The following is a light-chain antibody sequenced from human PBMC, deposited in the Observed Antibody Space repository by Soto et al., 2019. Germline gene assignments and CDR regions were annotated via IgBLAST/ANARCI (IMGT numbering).Light chain of an antibody. Sequence: DIQMTQSPSSLSASVGDRVTITCRASQSISSFLNWYQQKPGTAPKLLIYAASSLQSGVPSRFSGSGSGTDFTLTISSLQPEDFATYYCQQSYSTPITFGQETRLEIK. CDR1: QSISSF. V-gene: IGKV1-39*01. CDR2: AAS. J-gene: IGKJ5*01. CDR3: QQSYSTPIT.